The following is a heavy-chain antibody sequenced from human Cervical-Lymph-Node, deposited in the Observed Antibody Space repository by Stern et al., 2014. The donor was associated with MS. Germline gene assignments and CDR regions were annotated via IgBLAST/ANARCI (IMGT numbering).Heavy chain of an antibody. V-gene: IGHV1-8*01. CDR2: MTPDSGDT. CDR1: GYTFTRYD. CDR3: TRGPGT. Sequence: VQLVESGAEVKKPGASVKVSCTASGYTFTRYDIHWVRRAPGQGREWMEWMTPDSGDTGFAQRFQGRVNMPRDTSTSTAYLELHSLKSEDTAVYYCTRGPGTWGRGTLVTVSS. D-gene: IGHD1-14*01. J-gene: IGHJ4*02.